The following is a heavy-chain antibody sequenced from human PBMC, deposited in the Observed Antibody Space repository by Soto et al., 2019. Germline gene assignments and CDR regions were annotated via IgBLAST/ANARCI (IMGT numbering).Heavy chain of an antibody. CDR3: VREGESSASCNTGCHFDY. J-gene: IGHJ4*02. CDR2: IYSGGST. D-gene: IGHD2-2*02. CDR1: GFTVSSSN. Sequence: EVQLAESGGGLVQPGGSLRLSCAASGFTVSSSNMNWVRQTPGKGLEWVSLIYSGGSTYYADSLKGRFTISRDSSQNTLDHRMTSRAAENTAVYYCVREGESSASCNTGCHFDYWGQGTLVTVSS. V-gene: IGHV3-53*01.